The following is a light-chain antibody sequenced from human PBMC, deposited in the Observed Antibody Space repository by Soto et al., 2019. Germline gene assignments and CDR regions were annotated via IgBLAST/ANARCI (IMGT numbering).Light chain of an antibody. CDR3: QQSYTTGRS. J-gene: IGKJ4*01. CDR2: AAS. V-gene: IGKV1-39*01. Sequence: DIQMTQSPSSLSAYVEDRVTISCRASQSISNFLNWYQQKPGKAPQLLIYAASRLHSGVPPRFSGSGAGTDFTLTISSLQPEDFATYFCQQSYTTGRSLGGGTKVDIK. CDR1: QSISNF.